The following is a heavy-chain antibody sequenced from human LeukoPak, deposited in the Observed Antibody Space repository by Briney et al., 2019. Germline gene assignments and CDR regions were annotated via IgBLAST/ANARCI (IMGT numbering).Heavy chain of an antibody. D-gene: IGHD2-8*01. Sequence: SETLSLTCTVSGGSISSYYWSWIRQPAGKGLEWIGRIYTSGSTNYNPSLKSRVAISVDTSKNQFSLKLSSVTAADTAVYYCASRAARSRVNGFDYWGQGTLVTVSS. J-gene: IGHJ4*02. CDR3: ASRAARSRVNGFDY. CDR1: GGSISSYY. V-gene: IGHV4-4*07. CDR2: IYTSGST.